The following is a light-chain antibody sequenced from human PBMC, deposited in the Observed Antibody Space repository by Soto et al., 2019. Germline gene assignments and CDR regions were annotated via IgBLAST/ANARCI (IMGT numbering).Light chain of an antibody. V-gene: IGKV3-11*01. CDR3: KKRSNWPST. J-gene: IGKJ4*01. CDR2: DSF. CDR1: QSVSGY. Sequence: EIVLTQSPATLSLSPGNIATLSCRASQSVSGYLAWYQQKPGQSPRLLIYDSFNRATGIPARFSGSVSGTDFTLAITCLEPEDFEVYYCKKRSNWPSTFGGGTKVDI.